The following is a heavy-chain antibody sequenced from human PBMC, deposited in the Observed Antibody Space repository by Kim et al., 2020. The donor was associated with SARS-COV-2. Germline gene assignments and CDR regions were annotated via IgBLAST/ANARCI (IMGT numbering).Heavy chain of an antibody. D-gene: IGHD3-10*01. CDR1: GFTFSRYD. Sequence: GGSLRLSCAASGFTFSRYDMHWVRQATGKGLEWVSTIGTAGDTYYLGSVKGRFTISRENAKNSLYLQMNSLRAGDTAVYYCARVRYYYGSGSYYNGDYYYYGMDVWGQGTTVTVSS. CDR2: IGTAGDT. J-gene: IGHJ6*02. CDR3: ARVRYYYGSGSYYNGDYYYYGMDV. V-gene: IGHV3-13*01.